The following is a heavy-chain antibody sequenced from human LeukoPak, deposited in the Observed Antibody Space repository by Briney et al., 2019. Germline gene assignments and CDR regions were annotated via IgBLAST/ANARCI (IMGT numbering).Heavy chain of an antibody. CDR1: GSTFSSYA. D-gene: IGHD3-9*01. J-gene: IGHJ4*02. CDR3: AREHDILTGYLDY. CDR2: ISGSGGSDGST. Sequence: GGSLRLSCVASGSTFSSYAMNWVRQAPGKGLEWVSGISGSGGSDGSTYYADSVKGRFTISRDNAKNSLYLQMNSLRAEDTAVYYCAREHDILTGYLDYWGQGALVTVSS. V-gene: IGHV3-23*01.